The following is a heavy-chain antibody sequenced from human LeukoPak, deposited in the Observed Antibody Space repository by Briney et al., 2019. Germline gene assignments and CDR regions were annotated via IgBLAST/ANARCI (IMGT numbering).Heavy chain of an antibody. J-gene: IGHJ6*04. CDR3: ARLNGYSYALRAYYYGMDV. Sequence: SETLSLTCTVSGGSISSYYWSWIRQPPGKGLAWIGYIYYSGCTNYNPSLKSRVTISVDTSKNQFSLKLSSVTAADTAVYYCARLNGYSYALRAYYYGMDVWGKGTTVTVSS. V-gene: IGHV4-59*01. D-gene: IGHD5-18*01. CDR2: IYYSGCT. CDR1: GGSISSYY.